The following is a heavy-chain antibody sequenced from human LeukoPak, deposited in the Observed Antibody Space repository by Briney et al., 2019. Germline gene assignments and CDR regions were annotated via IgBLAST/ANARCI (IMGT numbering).Heavy chain of an antibody. CDR2: IIPIVGIP. J-gene: IGHJ4*02. D-gene: IGHD3-10*01. CDR3: ARDWSYYGSGSSRFDY. V-gene: IGHV1-69*04. Sequence: GSSVKVSCKASGGTFSSYAFSWVRQAPGQGLEWMGRIIPIVGIPNYAQKFQGRVTITADRSTSTAYMELSSLRSEDTAVYYCARDWSYYGSGSSRFDYWGQGTLVTVSS. CDR1: GGTFSSYA.